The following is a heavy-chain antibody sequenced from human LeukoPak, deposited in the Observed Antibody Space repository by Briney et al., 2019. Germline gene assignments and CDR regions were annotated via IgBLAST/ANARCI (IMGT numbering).Heavy chain of an antibody. Sequence: GGSLRLSCAASGFTISSYAMSWVRQAPGKGLEWVSAISGSGGSTYYADSVKGRFTISGDNSKNTLYLQMNSLRAEDTAVYYCAKDLAEQQLVPNWFDPWGQGTLVTVSS. CDR2: ISGSGGST. V-gene: IGHV3-23*01. CDR1: GFTISSYA. D-gene: IGHD6-13*01. J-gene: IGHJ5*02. CDR3: AKDLAEQQLVPNWFDP.